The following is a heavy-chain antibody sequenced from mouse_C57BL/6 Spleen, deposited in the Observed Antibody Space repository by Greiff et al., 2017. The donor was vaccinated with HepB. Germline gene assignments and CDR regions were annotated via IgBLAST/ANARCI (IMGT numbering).Heavy chain of an antibody. CDR2: INPSTGGT. Sequence: EVQLQQSGPELVKPGASVKIYCKASGYSFTGYYMNWVKQSPEKSLEWIGEINPSTGGTTYNQKFKAKATLTVDKSSSTAYMQLKSLTSEDSAVYYCARWELYDGYYGYWGQGTTLTVSS. V-gene: IGHV1-42*01. J-gene: IGHJ2*01. D-gene: IGHD2-3*01. CDR3: ARWELYDGYYGY. CDR1: GYSFTGYY.